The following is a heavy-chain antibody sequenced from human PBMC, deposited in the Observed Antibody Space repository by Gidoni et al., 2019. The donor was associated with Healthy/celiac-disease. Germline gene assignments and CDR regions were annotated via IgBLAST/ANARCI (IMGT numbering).Heavy chain of an antibody. CDR2: IIPIFGTA. CDR1: VGSFSSYA. Sequence: QVQLVQSGAEVKKPGSSVKVSCQAYVGSFSSYAIRWVRQAPGQGLEWMGGIIPIFGTANYAQKFHGRVTITADESTITAYMELSSLRSEDTAVYYWARGGYYDSSGYQGFWYFDLWGRGTLVTVSS. V-gene: IGHV1-69*01. CDR3: ARGGYYDSSGYQGFWYFDL. J-gene: IGHJ2*01. D-gene: IGHD3-22*01.